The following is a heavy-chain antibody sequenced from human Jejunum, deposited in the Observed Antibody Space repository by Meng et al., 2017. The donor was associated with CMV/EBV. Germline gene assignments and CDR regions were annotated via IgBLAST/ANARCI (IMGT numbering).Heavy chain of an antibody. CDR3: AKSTRGYYDSTGYFES. D-gene: IGHD3-22*01. CDR1: LDDYA. Sequence: LDDYAMHGVRQAPREGLGWVSSISRSSGAMGYADSMRGRLTISRDNAKNSLYLKLNSLRSEDTAFYYCAKSTRGYYDSTGYFESWGQGTLVTVSS. CDR2: ISRSSGAM. V-gene: IGHV3-9*01. J-gene: IGHJ4*02.